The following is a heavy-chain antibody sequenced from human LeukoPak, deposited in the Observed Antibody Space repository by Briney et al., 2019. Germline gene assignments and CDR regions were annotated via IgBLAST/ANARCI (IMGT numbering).Heavy chain of an antibody. CDR3: ATPRSSYYYYGMDV. V-gene: IGHV3-23*01. J-gene: IGHJ6*02. CDR2: ISGTGGSI. Sequence: GGSLRLSCAASGFIFSSYAMSWVRQAPGKGLEWVSAISGTGGSIFYADSVRGRFTISRDNSKGTPYLQMNSLRAEDMAVYYCATPRSSYYYYGMDVWGQGTTVTVSS. CDR1: GFIFSSYA.